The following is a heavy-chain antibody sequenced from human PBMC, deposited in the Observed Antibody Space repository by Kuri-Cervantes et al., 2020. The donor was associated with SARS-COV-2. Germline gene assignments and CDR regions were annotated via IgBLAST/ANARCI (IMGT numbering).Heavy chain of an antibody. CDR3: ARDLVPAAMLDY. D-gene: IGHD2-2*01. Sequence: GGCLRPACAASGFTFSSYGMHWVRQAPGKGLEWVAVIWYDGSNKYYADSVKGRFTISRDNSKNTLYLQTNSLRAEDTAVYYCARDLVPAAMLDYWGQGTLVTVSS. J-gene: IGHJ4*02. CDR1: GFTFSSYG. CDR2: IWYDGSNK. V-gene: IGHV3-33*01.